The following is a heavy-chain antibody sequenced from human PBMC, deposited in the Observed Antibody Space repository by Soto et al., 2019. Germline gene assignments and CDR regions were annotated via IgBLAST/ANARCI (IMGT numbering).Heavy chain of an antibody. CDR1: GDSIGSGDYY. J-gene: IGHJ6*02. CDR2: IYYSGST. Sequence: SETLSLTCTVSGDSIGSGDYYWGGIRHHPGKGLEWIGYIYYSGSTSYNPSLKSRVTISVDTSKNQFSLRLSSVTAADTAVYYCARDLYLHGLLDVWGQRTTGTVA. CDR3: ARDLYLHGLLDV. V-gene: IGHV4-31*03.